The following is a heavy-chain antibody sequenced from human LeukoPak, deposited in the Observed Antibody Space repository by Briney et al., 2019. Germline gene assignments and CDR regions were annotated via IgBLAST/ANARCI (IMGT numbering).Heavy chain of an antibody. V-gene: IGHV4-34*01. D-gene: IGHD5-12*01. CDR3: AREEAVDIVATIPYYYYYMDV. CDR1: GGSFSGYY. J-gene: IGHJ6*03. Sequence: SETLSLTCAVYGGSFSGYYWSWIRQPPGKGLEWIGEINHSGSTNYNPSLKSRVTISVDTSKNQFSLKLSSVTAADTAVYYCAREEAVDIVATIPYYYYYMDVWGKGTTVTVSS. CDR2: INHSGST.